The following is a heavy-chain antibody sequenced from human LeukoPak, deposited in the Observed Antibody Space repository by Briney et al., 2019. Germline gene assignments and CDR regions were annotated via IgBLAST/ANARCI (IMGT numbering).Heavy chain of an antibody. V-gene: IGHV3-30-3*01. CDR3: ARDLEWLSISAYYYYGMDV. J-gene: IGHJ6*02. Sequence: GGSLRLSCAASGFTFSSYAMYWVRQAPGKGLEWVAVISYDGSNKYYADSVKGRFTISRDNSKNTLYLQMNSLRAEDTAVYYCARDLEWLSISAYYYYGMDVWGQGTLVTVSS. CDR1: GFTFSSYA. D-gene: IGHD3-3*01. CDR2: ISYDGSNK.